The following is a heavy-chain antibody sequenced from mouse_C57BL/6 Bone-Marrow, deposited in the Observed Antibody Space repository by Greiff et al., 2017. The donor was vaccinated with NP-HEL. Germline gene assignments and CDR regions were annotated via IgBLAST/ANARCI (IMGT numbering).Heavy chain of an antibody. CDR3: ARENPYYFDY. CDR1: GFTFSDYG. Sequence: DVMLVESGGGLVKPGGSLKLSCAASGFTFSDYGMHWVRQAPEKGLEWVAYISSGSSTIYYADTVKGRFTISRDNAKNTLFLQMTSLRSEDTAMYYCARENPYYFDYWGQGTTLTVSS. V-gene: IGHV5-17*01. CDR2: ISSGSSTI. J-gene: IGHJ2*01.